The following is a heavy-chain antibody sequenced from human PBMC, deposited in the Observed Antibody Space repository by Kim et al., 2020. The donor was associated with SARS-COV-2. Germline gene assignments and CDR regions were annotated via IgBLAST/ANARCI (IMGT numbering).Heavy chain of an antibody. D-gene: IGHD3-3*01. Sequence: ASVKVSCKASGYTFTSYYMHWVRQAPGQGLEWMGIINPSGGSTSYAQKFQGRVTMTRDTSTSTVYMELSSLRSEDTAVYYCARARGGGFGVVSSNPFDYWGQGTLVTVSS. V-gene: IGHV1-46*01. CDR3: ARARGGGFGVVSSNPFDY. CDR1: GYTFTSYY. CDR2: INPSGGST. J-gene: IGHJ4*02.